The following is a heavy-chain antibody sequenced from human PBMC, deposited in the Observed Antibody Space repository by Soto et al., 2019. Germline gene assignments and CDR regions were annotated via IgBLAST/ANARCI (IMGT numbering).Heavy chain of an antibody. CDR1: GFTFSSYG. Sequence: QVQLVESGGGVVQPGRSLRLSCAASGFTFSSYGMHWVRQAPGKGLEWVAVISYDGSNKYYADSVKGRFTISRDNSKNTLYRQMNSLRAEDTAVYYCAKDLGDRHHGGLWFDPWGQGTLVTVSS. V-gene: IGHV3-30*18. CDR2: ISYDGSNK. CDR3: AKDLGDRHHGGLWFDP. D-gene: IGHD4-17*01. J-gene: IGHJ5*02.